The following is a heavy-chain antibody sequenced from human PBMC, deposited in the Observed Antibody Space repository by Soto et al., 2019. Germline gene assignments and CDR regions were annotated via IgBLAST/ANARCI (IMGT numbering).Heavy chain of an antibody. V-gene: IGHV4-39*01. CDR1: SSYY. CDR3: ARGGSSWYREYYFDY. Sequence: SSYYWGWIRQLPGKGLERIGSIYYSGSTYYNPSLKSRVTISVDTSKNQFSLKLSSVTAADTAVYYCARGGSSWYREYYFDYWGQGTLVTVSS. J-gene: IGHJ4*02. CDR2: IYYSGST. D-gene: IGHD6-13*01.